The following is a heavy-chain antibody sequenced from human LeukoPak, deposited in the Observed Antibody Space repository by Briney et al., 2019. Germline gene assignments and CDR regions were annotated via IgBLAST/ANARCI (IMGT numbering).Heavy chain of an antibody. Sequence: ASVKVSCKASGYTFTSYGISWVRQAPGQGLEWMGWISAYNGNTNYPQKLQGRVTLTRDTTTSTAYMELRSLRSDDTAVYYCARDFSSTFYCSAHWGQGTLVTVSS. D-gene: IGHD2-2*01. CDR2: ISAYNGNT. V-gene: IGHV1-18*01. CDR1: GYTFTSYG. CDR3: ARDFSSTFYCSAH. J-gene: IGHJ4*02.